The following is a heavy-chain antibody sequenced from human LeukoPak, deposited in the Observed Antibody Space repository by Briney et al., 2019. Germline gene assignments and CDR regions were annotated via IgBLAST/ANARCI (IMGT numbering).Heavy chain of an antibody. D-gene: IGHD4-11*01. Sequence: GGSLRLSCAASGLTFSSYAMHWVRQAPGKGLEWVAVISYDGSNKYYADSVKGRFTISRDNSKNTLYLQMNSLRAEDTAVYYCATLTTARDYWGQGTLVTVSS. CDR2: ISYDGSNK. CDR3: ATLTTARDY. V-gene: IGHV3-30-3*01. J-gene: IGHJ4*02. CDR1: GLTFSSYA.